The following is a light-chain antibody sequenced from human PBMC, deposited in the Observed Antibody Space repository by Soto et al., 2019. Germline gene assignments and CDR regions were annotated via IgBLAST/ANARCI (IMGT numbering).Light chain of an antibody. CDR2: EAS. CDR3: QQYGSSPWT. V-gene: IGKV3-20*01. Sequence: ENVLTHSPGTLSLSPCERATLSFSASQSVSSDYLAWYQQKPGQLPRLLIYEASTRATGIPDRFSGSGSGTDFTLTISRLEPEDFAVYYCQQYGSSPWTFGQGTKVDIK. J-gene: IGKJ1*01. CDR1: QSVSSDY.